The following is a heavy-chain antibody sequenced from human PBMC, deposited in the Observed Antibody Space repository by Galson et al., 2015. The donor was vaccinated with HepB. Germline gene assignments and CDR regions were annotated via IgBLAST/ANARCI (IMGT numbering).Heavy chain of an antibody. J-gene: IGHJ4*02. CDR1: GFTFSSYA. V-gene: IGHV3-23*01. CDR3: SKAGHYYDSSGYSYRYYFDY. CDR2: ISGSGGST. D-gene: IGHD3-22*01. Sequence: SLRLSCAASGFTFSSYAMSWVRQAPGQGLEWVSTISGSGGSTYSADSVKGRFTISRDNSRNTLYLQMNSLRAEDTAVYYCSKAGHYYDSSGYSYRYYFDYWGQGTLVTVSS.